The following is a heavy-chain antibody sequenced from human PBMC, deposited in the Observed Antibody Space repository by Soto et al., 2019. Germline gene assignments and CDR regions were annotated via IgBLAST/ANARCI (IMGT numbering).Heavy chain of an antibody. CDR1: GFTFSSYG. CDR2: ISYDGSNK. V-gene: IGHV3-30*18. J-gene: IGHJ4*02. Sequence: PGGSLRLSCAASGFTFSSYGMHWVRQAPGKGLEWVAVISYDGSNKYYADSVKGRFTISRDNFKNTLYLQINIPRAEDTAVYYCAKDEGGYSYARAPGYYDSSGYLNPIIFDYWGQGTLVTVSS. CDR3: AKDEGGYSYARAPGYYDSSGYLNPIIFDY. D-gene: IGHD3-22*01.